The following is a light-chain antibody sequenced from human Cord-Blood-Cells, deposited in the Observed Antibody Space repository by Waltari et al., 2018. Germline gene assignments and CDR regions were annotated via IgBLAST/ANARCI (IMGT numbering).Light chain of an antibody. Sequence: QSALTQPASVSGSPGQSITIPCTGTRSDVGGYNYVSWSQQHPGKAPKHMIYDVSNRPSGVSNRFSGSKSGNTASLTISGLQAEDEADYYCSSYTSSSTWVFGGGTKLTVL. CDR3: SSYTSSSTWV. V-gene: IGLV2-14*03. J-gene: IGLJ3*02. CDR1: RSDVGGYNY. CDR2: DVS.